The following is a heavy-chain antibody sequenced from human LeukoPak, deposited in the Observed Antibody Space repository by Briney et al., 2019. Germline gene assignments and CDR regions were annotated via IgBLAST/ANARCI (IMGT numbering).Heavy chain of an antibody. Sequence: PSETLSLTCTVSGGSISSYYWSWIRQPPGKGLEWIGYIYYSGSTNYNPSLKSRVTISVDTSKNQFSLKLSSVTAADTAVYYCAREGIAAGGRGLEYWGQGTLVTVSS. J-gene: IGHJ4*02. CDR3: AREGIAAGGRGLEY. CDR1: GGSISSYY. D-gene: IGHD6-13*01. V-gene: IGHV4-59*12. CDR2: IYYSGST.